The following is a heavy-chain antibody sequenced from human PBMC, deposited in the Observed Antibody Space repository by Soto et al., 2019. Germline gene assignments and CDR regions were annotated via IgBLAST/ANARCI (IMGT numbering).Heavy chain of an antibody. J-gene: IGHJ4*02. V-gene: IGHV3-33*01. CDR3: ARDRSSAWYYYFDS. Sequence: QVQLVESGGGVVQPGRSLRLSCAASGFTFSSYGMHWVRQAPGKGLEWVALIWFDGSNKYYADSVKGRFTISRDNSENTRHLQMNSLRAEDTAVYYCARDRSSAWYYYFDSWGQGTLVTVSS. CDR1: GFTFSSYG. CDR2: IWFDGSNK. D-gene: IGHD6-19*01.